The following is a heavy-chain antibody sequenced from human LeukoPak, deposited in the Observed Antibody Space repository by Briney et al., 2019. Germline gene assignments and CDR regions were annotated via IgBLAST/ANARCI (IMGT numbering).Heavy chain of an antibody. CDR2: LFYTGNT. CDR1: GGSINTGDYY. J-gene: IGHJ4*02. V-gene: IGHV4-39*07. CDR3: ARENIVATRDFNY. Sequence: SETLSLTCTFSGGSINTGDYYWTWIRQPPGKGLEWVGSLFYTGNTYYNPSLKTRVTISIDTSKNQFSLKLSSVTAADTAVYYCARENIVATRDFNYWGQGTLVTVSS. D-gene: IGHD5-12*01.